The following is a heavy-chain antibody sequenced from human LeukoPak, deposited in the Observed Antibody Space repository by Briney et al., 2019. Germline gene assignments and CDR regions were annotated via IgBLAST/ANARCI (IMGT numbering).Heavy chain of an antibody. Sequence: PSETLSLTCTVSGGSISSYYWSWIRQPPGKGLEWIGYIYYSGSTNYNPSLKSRVTISVDTSKNQFSLKLSSVTAADTAVYYCARGYYDILTGENYCYYYMDVWGKGTTVTVSS. V-gene: IGHV4-59*01. CDR2: IYYSGST. CDR1: GGSISSYY. J-gene: IGHJ6*03. D-gene: IGHD3-9*01. CDR3: ARGYYDILTGENYCYYYMDV.